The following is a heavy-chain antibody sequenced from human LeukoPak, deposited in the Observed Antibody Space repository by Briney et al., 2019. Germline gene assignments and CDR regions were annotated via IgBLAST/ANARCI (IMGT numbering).Heavy chain of an antibody. J-gene: IGHJ4*02. Sequence: GGSLRLSCAASGFTFSSYGMHWVRQAPGKGLEWVAVIWYDGSNKYYADSVKGRFTISRDNSKNTLYLQMNSLRAEDTAVYYCAKDPGVYNWNEYYFDYWGQGTLVTVSS. V-gene: IGHV3-30*02. CDR3: AKDPGVYNWNEYYFDY. CDR1: GFTFSSYG. CDR2: IWYDGSNK. D-gene: IGHD1-1*01.